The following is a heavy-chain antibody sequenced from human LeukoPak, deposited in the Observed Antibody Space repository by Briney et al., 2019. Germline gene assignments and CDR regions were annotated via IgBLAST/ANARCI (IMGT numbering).Heavy chain of an antibody. CDR3: ARGAVRGGTNFDY. CDR1: GDSLSGSPAV. V-gene: IGHV6-1*01. J-gene: IGHJ4*02. Sequence: SQTLSLTCTISGDSLSGSPAVWNWIRQSPSRGLEWLGRAYSRSKWYIDYAVSVKGRIIITPDTSKNQFSLQLNSVSREDTAVYYCARGAVRGGTNFDYGGQGTLVTVSS. CDR2: AYSRSKWYI. D-gene: IGHD3-10*01.